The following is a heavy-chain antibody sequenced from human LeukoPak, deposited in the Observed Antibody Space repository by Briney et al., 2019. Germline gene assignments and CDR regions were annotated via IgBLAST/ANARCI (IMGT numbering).Heavy chain of an antibody. V-gene: IGHV3-23*01. D-gene: IGHD2-21*01. CDR2: ISGSGGST. J-gene: IGHJ6*02. CDR1: GFSVSSYA. Sequence: PGGSLRLSCAASGFSVSSYATSWARQAPGKGLEWVSAISGSGGSTYYADSVKGRFTISRDNSKNTLYLQMNSLRAEDTAVYSCAKDKAYSIYYYGMDVWGQGTTVTVSS. CDR3: AKDKAYSIYYYGMDV.